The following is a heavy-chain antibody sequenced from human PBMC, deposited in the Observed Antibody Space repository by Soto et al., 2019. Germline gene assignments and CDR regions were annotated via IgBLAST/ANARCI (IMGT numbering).Heavy chain of an antibody. D-gene: IGHD5-18*01. CDR3: ARDYRGYTTGYAFDI. Sequence: PSETLSLTCTVSGGSVSSGSHYWSWIRQPPGKGLEWIGYVYYSGTTNYNPSLKSRVTISVDTSRNQFSLKLSSVTAADTAVYYCARDYRGYTTGYAFDIWGQATMVTVSS. CDR2: VYYSGTT. CDR1: GGSVSSGSHY. V-gene: IGHV4-61*01. J-gene: IGHJ3*02.